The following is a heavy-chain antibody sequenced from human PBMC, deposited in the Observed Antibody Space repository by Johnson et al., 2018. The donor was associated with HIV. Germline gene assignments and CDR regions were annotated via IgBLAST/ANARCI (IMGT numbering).Heavy chain of an antibody. CDR1: GFTFSGYP. D-gene: IGHD2/OR15-2a*01. J-gene: IGHJ3*02. Sequence: QMQLVESGGGVVQPGRSLRLSCAASGFTFSGYPMHWVRQAPGKGLEWVAVISYDGSNKYYADSVKGRFTISRDNSKNTVFLQMNSLRAEDTALYYCARDCRNSTSCLAFDIWGQGTRVTVSS. CDR2: ISYDGSNK. V-gene: IGHV3-30*04. CDR3: ARDCRNSTSCLAFDI.